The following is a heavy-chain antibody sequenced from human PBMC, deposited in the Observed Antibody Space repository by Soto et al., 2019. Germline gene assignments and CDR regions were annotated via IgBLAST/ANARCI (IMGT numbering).Heavy chain of an antibody. D-gene: IGHD4-17*01. CDR1: GGSISSYY. J-gene: IGHJ4*02. V-gene: IGHV4-59*01. Sequence: QVQLQESGPGLVRPSETLSLTCTVSGGSISSYYWSWIRQPPGKGLEWIGYIYYSGSTNYNPSLKSRVTISVDTSKNQFSLKLSSVTAADTAVYYCARRYGDDVDFWGQGTLVTVSS. CDR2: IYYSGST. CDR3: ARRYGDDVDF.